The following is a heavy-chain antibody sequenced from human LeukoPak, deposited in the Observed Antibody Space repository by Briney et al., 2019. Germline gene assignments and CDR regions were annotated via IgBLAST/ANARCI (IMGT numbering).Heavy chain of an antibody. Sequence: ASVKVSCKASGYTFIDSFIHWVRQAPGQGLEWMGWINPNSGGTNYAQKFQGRVTMTRDTSISTAYMELSRLRSDDTAVYYCARDPRLGYYYMDVWGKGTTVTVSS. D-gene: IGHD6-19*01. CDR2: INPNSGGT. J-gene: IGHJ6*03. V-gene: IGHV1-2*02. CDR1: GYTFIDSF. CDR3: ARDPRLGYYYMDV.